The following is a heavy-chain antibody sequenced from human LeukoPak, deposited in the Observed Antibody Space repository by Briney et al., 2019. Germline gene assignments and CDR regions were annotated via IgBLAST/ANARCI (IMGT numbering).Heavy chain of an antibody. CDR2: ISYDGTDV. CDR3: ARVQGLIDPFDI. CDR1: GFTFSSYG. V-gene: IGHV3-33*08. J-gene: IGHJ3*02. Sequence: GRSLRLSCAASGFTFSSYGMHWVRQAPGKGLEWVAVISYDGTDVHYADSTKGRFTISRDNSRDTLYLQMNSLRAEDTAIYYCARVQGLIDPFDIWGQGTLVTVSS. D-gene: IGHD6-19*01.